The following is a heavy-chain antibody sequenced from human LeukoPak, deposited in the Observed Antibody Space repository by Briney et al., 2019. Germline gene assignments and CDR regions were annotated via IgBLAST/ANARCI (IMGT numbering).Heavy chain of an antibody. D-gene: IGHD4-17*01. J-gene: IGHJ4*02. Sequence: PGRSLRLPCAASGFTFSSYVMHWVRQAPGKGLEWVAVISYDGSNKFYADSVKGRFTISRDNSKNTLYLQMNILRPEDTAVYYCARDYGDYGASLDYWGQGTLVTVSS. CDR2: ISYDGSNK. CDR1: GFTFSSYV. V-gene: IGHV3-30-3*01. CDR3: ARDYGDYGASLDY.